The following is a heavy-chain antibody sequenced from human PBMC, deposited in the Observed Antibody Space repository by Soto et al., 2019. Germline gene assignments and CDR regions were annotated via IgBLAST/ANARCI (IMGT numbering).Heavy chain of an antibody. J-gene: IGHJ6*02. CDR2: ISYDGSNK. CDR3: AKRLVDLDYYYGMDV. V-gene: IGHV3-30*18. D-gene: IGHD2-2*03. Sequence: GGSLRLSCAASGFTFSSYGMHWVRQAPGKGLEWVAVISYDGSNKYYADSVKGRFTISRDNSKNTLYLQMNSLRAEDTAVYYCAKRLVDLDYYYGMDVWGQGTTVTVSS. CDR1: GFTFSSYG.